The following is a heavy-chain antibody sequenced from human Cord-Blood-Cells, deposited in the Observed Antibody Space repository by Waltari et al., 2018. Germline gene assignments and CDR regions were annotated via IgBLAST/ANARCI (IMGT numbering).Heavy chain of an antibody. J-gene: IGHJ4*02. CDR2: ISGSGCST. Sequence: EVQLLESGGGLVQPGGSLRLSCAASGFTFSSYAMSWVRQAPGKGLEWVLAISGSGCSTYNADSVKGRFTISRDNSKNTLYLQMNSLRAEDTAVYYCAKPFGWFRELEGPDYWGQGTLVTVSS. CDR1: GFTFSSYA. D-gene: IGHD3-10*01. V-gene: IGHV3-23*01. CDR3: AKPFGWFRELEGPDY.